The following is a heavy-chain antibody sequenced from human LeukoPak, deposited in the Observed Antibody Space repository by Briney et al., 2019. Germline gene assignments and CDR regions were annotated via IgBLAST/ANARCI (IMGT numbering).Heavy chain of an antibody. CDR2: ISAYNGNT. CDR1: GYTFTSYG. D-gene: IGHD3-10*01. Sequence: GASVKVSCKASGYTFTSYGISWVRQAPGQGLEWMGWISAYNGNTNYAQKLQGRVTMTTDTSTSTAYIELRSLRSDDTAVYYCARSEPFGELPGPRFDPWGQGTLVTVSS. CDR3: ARSEPFGELPGPRFDP. V-gene: IGHV1-18*01. J-gene: IGHJ5*02.